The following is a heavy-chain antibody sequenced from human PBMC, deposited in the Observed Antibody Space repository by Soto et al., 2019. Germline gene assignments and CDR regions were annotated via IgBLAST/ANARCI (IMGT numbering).Heavy chain of an antibody. CDR1: GFTFSSYE. CDR3: ARQGVAAAVDYFDY. CDR2: ISSSGSTI. V-gene: IGHV3-48*03. D-gene: IGHD6-13*01. J-gene: IGHJ4*02. Sequence: EVQLVESGGGLVQPGGSLRLSCAASGFTFSSYEMNWVRQAPGKGLEWVSYISSSGSTIYYADSVKGRFTISRDNAKNSLYLQMNSLRAEDKGGYDCARQGVAAAVDYFDYLGQGTLVVVSS.